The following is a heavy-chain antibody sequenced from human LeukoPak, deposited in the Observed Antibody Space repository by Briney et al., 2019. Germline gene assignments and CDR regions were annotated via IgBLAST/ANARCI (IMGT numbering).Heavy chain of an antibody. V-gene: IGHV3-74*01. J-gene: IGHJ4*02. CDR2: INSDGSST. D-gene: IGHD1-14*01. CDR1: GFTFSSYW. CDR3: ARPGSAPYFF. Sequence: GGYLRLSCVASGFTFSSYWMHWVRQAPGKGLVWVSHINSDGSSTNYADSVKGRFTISRDNAKKTLYLQMNSLRDEDTAVYYCARPGSAPYFFWGQGTLVTVSS.